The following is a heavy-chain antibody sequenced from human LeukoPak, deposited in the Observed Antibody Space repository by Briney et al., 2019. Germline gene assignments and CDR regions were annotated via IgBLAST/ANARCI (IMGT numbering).Heavy chain of an antibody. J-gene: IGHJ6*02. V-gene: IGHV1-2*02. CDR3: ARALVVPAAPDLYYYYGMDV. CDR2: INPNRGGT. D-gene: IGHD2-2*01. Sequence: ASVKVSCKASGYTFTGCYMLWVRQAPGQGLEWMGWINPNRGGTNYAQKFQGRVTMTRDTSISTAYMELSRLRSDDTAVYYCARALVVPAAPDLYYYYGMDVWGQGTTVTVSS. CDR1: GYTFTGCY.